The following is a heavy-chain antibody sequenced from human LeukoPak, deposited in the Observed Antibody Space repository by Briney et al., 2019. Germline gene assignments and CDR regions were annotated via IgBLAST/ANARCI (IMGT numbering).Heavy chain of an antibody. D-gene: IGHD3-22*01. CDR3: ARDYYDSSGTFNWFDP. J-gene: IGHJ5*02. Sequence: GGSLRLSCAASGFTFSNAWMSWVRQAPGKGLEWVANIKQDGSENYYVDSVKGRFTISRDNAKNSLYLQMNSLRAEDTAVYYCARDYYDSSGTFNWFDPWGQGTLVTVSS. CDR1: GFTFSNAW. CDR2: IKQDGSEN. V-gene: IGHV3-7*01.